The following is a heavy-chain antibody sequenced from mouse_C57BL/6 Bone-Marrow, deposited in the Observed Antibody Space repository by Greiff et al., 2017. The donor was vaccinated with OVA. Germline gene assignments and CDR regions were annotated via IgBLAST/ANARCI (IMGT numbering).Heavy chain of an antibody. CDR2: IYPSDSET. J-gene: IGHJ3*01. CDR1: GYTFTSYW. Sequence: VQLQQPGAELVRPGSSVKLSCKASGYTFTSYWMDWVKQRPGQGLEWIGNIYPSDSETHYNQKFKDKATLTVDKSASTAYMQLSSLTSEDSAVYYCARREGYGFAYWGQGTLVTVSA. V-gene: IGHV1-61*01. D-gene: IGHD2-2*01. CDR3: ARREGYGFAY.